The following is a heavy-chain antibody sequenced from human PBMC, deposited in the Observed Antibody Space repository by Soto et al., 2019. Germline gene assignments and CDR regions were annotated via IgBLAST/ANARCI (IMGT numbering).Heavy chain of an antibody. CDR1: GFTFTTYW. V-gene: IGHV3-74*01. D-gene: IGHD2-15*01. CDR2: INPEETTA. J-gene: IGHJ4*02. Sequence: DVQLVESGGGLVQPGGSIRLSCAASGFTFTTYWMHWVRQAPGKGLVWVSRINPEETTATYADSVEGRFTISRDNAKNTLYLEMNSLRAEDTAVYYCTGETFGARDYWGQGTLVTVSS. CDR3: TGETFGARDY.